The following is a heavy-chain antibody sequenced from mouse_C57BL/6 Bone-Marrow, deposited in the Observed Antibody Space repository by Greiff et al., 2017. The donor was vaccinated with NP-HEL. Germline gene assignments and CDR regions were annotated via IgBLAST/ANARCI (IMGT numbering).Heavy chain of an antibody. Sequence: EVKLVESGGGLVQPGGSLKLSCAASGFTFSDYYMYWVRQTPEKRLEWVAYISNGGGSTYYPDTVKGRFTISRDNAKNTLYLQMSRLKSEDTAMYYCARRANPYAMDYWGQGTSVTVSS. CDR3: ARRANPYAMDY. CDR2: ISNGGGST. CDR1: GFTFSDYY. J-gene: IGHJ4*01. V-gene: IGHV5-12*01. D-gene: IGHD3-1*01.